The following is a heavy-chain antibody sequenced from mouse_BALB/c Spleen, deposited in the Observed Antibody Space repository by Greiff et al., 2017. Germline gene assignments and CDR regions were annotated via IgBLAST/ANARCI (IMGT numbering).Heavy chain of an antibody. V-gene: IGHV5-6-5*01. J-gene: IGHJ1*01. CDR1: GFTFSSYA. D-gene: IGHD2-10*02. Sequence: EVKVEESGGGLVKPGGSLKLSCAASGFTFSSYAMSWVRQTPEKRLEWVASISSGGSTYYPDSVKGRFTISRDNARNILYLQMSSLRSEDTAMYYCARVPYGNYWYFEVWGAGTTVPVSS. CDR2: ISSGGST. CDR3: ARVPYGNYWYFEV.